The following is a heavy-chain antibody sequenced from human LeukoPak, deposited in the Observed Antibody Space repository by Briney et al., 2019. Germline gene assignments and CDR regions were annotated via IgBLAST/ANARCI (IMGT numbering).Heavy chain of an antibody. D-gene: IGHD3/OR15-3a*01. CDR2: IGFSSIGYSSDHI. CDR3: AREDFFTPHS. Sequence: GGFLRLSCAASGFTFSAYYMTWIRQAPGKGLEWVSSIGFSSIGYSSDHIKYADSVKGRFTISRDNAKNSLYLQMDSLRAEDTAVYFCAREDFFTPHSWGQGTLVTVSS. J-gene: IGHJ4*02. CDR1: GFTFSAYY. V-gene: IGHV3-11*05.